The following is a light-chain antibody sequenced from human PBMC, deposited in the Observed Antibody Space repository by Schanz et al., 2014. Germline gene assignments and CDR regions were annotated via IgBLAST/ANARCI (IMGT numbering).Light chain of an antibody. V-gene: IGKV3-20*01. Sequence: EFVLTQFPGTLSLSPGERATLSCRASQTVTTTSLAWYQQKPGQPPRLLVYGASSRATGIPDRFSGSGSGIDFTLTIRRGGREDLAGNNCKHNGISGYTFARGPKLEIK. CDR3: KHNGISGYT. CDR2: GAS. CDR1: QTVTTTS. J-gene: IGKJ2*01.